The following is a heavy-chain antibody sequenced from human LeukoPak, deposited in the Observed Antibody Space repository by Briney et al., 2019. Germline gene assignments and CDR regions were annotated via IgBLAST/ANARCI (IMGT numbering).Heavy chain of an antibody. D-gene: IGHD7-27*01. Sequence: GGSLRLYCAASGLTVSSNYMTWVRQAPRKGLEWVSIIYSGGDTYYADSVKGRFAISRGNSKNTVYLQMNSLRAEDTAVYYCASLPGGGYWGQGTLVTVSS. CDR1: GLTVSSNY. J-gene: IGHJ4*02. V-gene: IGHV3-66*02. CDR2: IYSGGDT. CDR3: ASLPGGGY.